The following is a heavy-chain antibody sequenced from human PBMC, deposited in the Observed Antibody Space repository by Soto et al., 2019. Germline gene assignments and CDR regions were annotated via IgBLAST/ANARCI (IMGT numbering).Heavy chain of an antibody. CDR1: GYTFTNYY. D-gene: IGHD1-1*01. CDR2: INPSARSA. CDR3: ARDNSAANGVLDH. J-gene: IGHJ4*02. V-gene: IGHV1-46*04. Sequence: ASVKVSCKASGYTFTNYYLHWVRQAPGQGLEWVGMINPSARSASYAQKLRGRLTMDRDTSTTTVYMELSRLTSEDTAVYYCARDNSAANGVLDHWGQGTLVTSPQ.